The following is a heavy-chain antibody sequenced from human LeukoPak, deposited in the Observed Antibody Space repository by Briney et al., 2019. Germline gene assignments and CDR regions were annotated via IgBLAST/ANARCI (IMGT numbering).Heavy chain of an antibody. CDR2: IYYSGIT. J-gene: IGHJ4*02. V-gene: IGHV4-28*01. Sequence: SDTLSFTCAVSGYSISSNNWWGWIRQPPGKGLEWIGYIYYSGITYYNPSLKSRATMSVDTSKNQFSLKLSSVTAVDTAVYYCARMPYYYDSSGYYSFFDYWGQGTLVTVSS. CDR3: ARMPYYYDSSGYYSFFDY. CDR1: GYSISSNNW. D-gene: IGHD3-22*01.